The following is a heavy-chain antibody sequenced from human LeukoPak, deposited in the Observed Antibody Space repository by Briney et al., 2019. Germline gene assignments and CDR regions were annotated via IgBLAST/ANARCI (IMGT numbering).Heavy chain of an antibody. CDR3: ARDKGHFDVDF. V-gene: IGHV4-39*07. J-gene: IGHJ4*02. CDR2: VDYSGNT. Sequence: SETLSLTCTVSGGSISNSGYYWGWIRQPPGKGLEWIGSVDYSGNTYYRPSLKSRLTISLDTSKNQFFLKLNSVTAADTAVYYCARDKGHFDVDFWGQGTLVTVSS. CDR1: GGSISNSGYY. D-gene: IGHD3-9*01.